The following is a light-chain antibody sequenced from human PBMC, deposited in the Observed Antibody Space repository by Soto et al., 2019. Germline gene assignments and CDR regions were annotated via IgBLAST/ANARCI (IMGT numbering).Light chain of an antibody. V-gene: IGKV3-20*01. CDR1: QSISSSY. CDR2: GAS. J-gene: IGKJ2*01. CDR3: QQYGSSLYT. Sequence: EIVLTQSPGTLSLSPGERATLSCRASQSISSSYLAWYQQKPGQAPRLLIYGASSRATGIPDRFSGSGSGTDFTLTIRRLEPEDFVVYYCQQYGSSLYTFGQGTKLEIK.